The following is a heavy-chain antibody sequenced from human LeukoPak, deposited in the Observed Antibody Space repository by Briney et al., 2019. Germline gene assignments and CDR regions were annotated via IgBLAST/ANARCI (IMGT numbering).Heavy chain of an antibody. V-gene: IGHV1-69*13. J-gene: IGHJ4*02. CDR3: ARGESSGWYHFDY. D-gene: IGHD6-19*01. Sequence: ASVKVSCKASGYTFTSYDINWVRQATGQGLEWMGGIIPIFGTANYAQKFQGRVTITADESTSTAYMELSSLRSEDTAVYYCARGESSGWYHFDYWGQGTLVTVSS. CDR2: IIPIFGTA. CDR1: GYTFTSYD.